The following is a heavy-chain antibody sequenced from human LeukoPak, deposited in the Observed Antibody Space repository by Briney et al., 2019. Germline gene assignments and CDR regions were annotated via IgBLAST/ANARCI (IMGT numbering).Heavy chain of an antibody. Sequence: SETLSLTCAVYGGSFSGYYWSWIRQPPGKGLEWIGEINHSGSTNYNPSLKSRVTISVDTSKNQFSLRLSSVTAADTAVYYCARVGQLAFDYWGQGTLVTVSS. D-gene: IGHD6-13*01. V-gene: IGHV4-34*01. J-gene: IGHJ4*02. CDR1: GGSFSGYY. CDR2: INHSGST. CDR3: ARVGQLAFDY.